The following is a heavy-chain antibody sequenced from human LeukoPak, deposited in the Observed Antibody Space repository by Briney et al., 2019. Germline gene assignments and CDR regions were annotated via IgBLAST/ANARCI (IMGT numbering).Heavy chain of an antibody. CDR3: ARGSSPSGTYPHDY. V-gene: IGHV3-30*04. CDR2: IAYDATHK. J-gene: IGHJ4*02. Sequence: GGSLRLSCAAFGFTFRNYAMHWVRQAPGKGLEWAAGIAYDATHKVYADSVKGRFTISRDNSKNTVYLQMDSLTTEDTAVYYCARGSSPSGTYPHDYWGQGTLVTVSS. D-gene: IGHD1-26*01. CDR1: GFTFRNYA.